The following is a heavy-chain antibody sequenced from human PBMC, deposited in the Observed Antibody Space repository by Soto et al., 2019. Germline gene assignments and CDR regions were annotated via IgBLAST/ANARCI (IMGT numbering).Heavy chain of an antibody. D-gene: IGHD1-26*01. CDR2: ISPDGSTT. J-gene: IGHJ4*02. CDR1: GFTISNYW. CDR3: TRVISGSSGLFDY. V-gene: IGHV3-74*01. Sequence: SGGSLRLSCVASGFTISNYWMHWVRQAPGKGLIWVSRISPDGSTTNYADSVKGRFTISRDNAKNTLYLQMDSLRAEDTALYYCTRVISGSSGLFDYWGQGTLVTSPQ.